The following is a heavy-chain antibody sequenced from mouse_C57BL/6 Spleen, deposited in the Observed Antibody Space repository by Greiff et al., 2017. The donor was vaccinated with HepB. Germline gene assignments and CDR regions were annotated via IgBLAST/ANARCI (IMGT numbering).Heavy chain of an antibody. Sequence: EVQLQQSGAELVRPGASVKLSCTASGFNIKDYYMHWVKQRPEQGLEWIGRIDPEDGDTEYAPKFQGKATMTADTSSNTAYLQHSSLTSEDTAVYYCTTNYGSRVPYDFDYWGQGTTLTVSS. J-gene: IGHJ2*01. V-gene: IGHV14-1*01. CDR1: GFNIKDYY. CDR2: IDPEDGDT. CDR3: TTNYGSRVPYDFDY. D-gene: IGHD1-1*01.